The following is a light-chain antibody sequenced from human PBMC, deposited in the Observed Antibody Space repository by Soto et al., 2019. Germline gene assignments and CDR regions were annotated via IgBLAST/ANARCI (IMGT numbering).Light chain of an antibody. CDR2: RAS. J-gene: IGKJ1*01. Sequence: EIVMTQSPATLSVSLGERVTLSCRASQSVNSNLAWYQQKPGQAPRLLIYRASTRTTGFPARFSGSGSGTDFTLTISGLQSEDFAVYYCQQYNDWPRTFGQGTKVEIK. V-gene: IGKV3-15*01. CDR1: QSVNSN. CDR3: QQYNDWPRT.